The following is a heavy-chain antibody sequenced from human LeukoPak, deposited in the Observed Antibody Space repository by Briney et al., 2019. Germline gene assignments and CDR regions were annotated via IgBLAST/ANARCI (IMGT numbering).Heavy chain of an antibody. V-gene: IGHV1-46*01. Sequence: ASVKVSCKASGYTFTSYGISWVRQAPGQGLEWMGIINPSGGSTTYAQNFQGRVTMTRDMATSTDYMEVSSLRSEDTAVYYCARDNSVGDSAWWFDPWGQGTLVTVSS. J-gene: IGHJ5*02. CDR1: GYTFTSYG. CDR3: ARDNSVGDSAWWFDP. D-gene: IGHD5-12*01. CDR2: INPSGGST.